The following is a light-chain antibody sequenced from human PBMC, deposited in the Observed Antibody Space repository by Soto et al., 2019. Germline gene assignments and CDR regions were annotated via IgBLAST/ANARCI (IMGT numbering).Light chain of an antibody. CDR3: QQSNSTPWT. Sequence: DIPMTQSPSSLSAIVGDRVTLTCRASQSIVSHLNWYQQKPGKAPKLLVYHASSLQSGVPSRFSGSGSGTDFILTISSLQPEDSATYYCQQSNSTPWTFGQGTKVEIK. CDR2: HAS. J-gene: IGKJ1*01. V-gene: IGKV1-39*01. CDR1: QSIVSH.